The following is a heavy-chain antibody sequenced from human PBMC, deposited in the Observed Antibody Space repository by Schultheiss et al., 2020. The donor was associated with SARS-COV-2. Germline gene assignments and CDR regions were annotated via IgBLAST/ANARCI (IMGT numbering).Heavy chain of an antibody. D-gene: IGHD3-22*01. CDR1: GFTFSRYW. V-gene: IGHV3-23*01. CDR2: ISGSGGST. Sequence: GGSLRLSCAASGFTFSRYWMTWVRQAPGKGLVWVSAISGSGGSTYYADSVKGRFPISRDNSKTTLHLQMNSLRAEDTAVYYCARIYSDYYYPDAFDIWGQGTMVTVSS. CDR3: ARIYSDYYYPDAFDI. J-gene: IGHJ3*02.